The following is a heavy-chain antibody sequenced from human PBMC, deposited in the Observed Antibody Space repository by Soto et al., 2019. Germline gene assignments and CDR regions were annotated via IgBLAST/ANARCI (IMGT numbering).Heavy chain of an antibody. CDR2: FYYSQST. Sequence: KTSETLSLTCTVSGGSLTSNPYYWGWIRQPPGKGLEWIGSFYYSQSTYFNPSLKSRVTISVETSKNQYSLKLSAVTAADTAVYYCARRSTVTYDYWGQGILVTVSS. J-gene: IGHJ4*02. CDR3: ARRSTVTYDY. CDR1: GGSLTSNPYY. V-gene: IGHV4-39*01. D-gene: IGHD4-17*01.